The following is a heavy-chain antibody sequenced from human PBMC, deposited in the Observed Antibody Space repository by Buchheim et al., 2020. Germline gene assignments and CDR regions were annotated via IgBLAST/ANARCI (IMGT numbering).Heavy chain of an antibody. Sequence: QVQLQESGPGLVKPSQTLSLTCTVSGGSISSGGYYWTWIRHHPGKGLEWIGYIFYIRSTWSNPSLKRRVTIPMEAPKNPFSLKLSSVTAADTAVYYCARDQRGYGWFDTWGQGTL. V-gene: IGHV4-31*03. D-gene: IGHD2-15*01. J-gene: IGHJ5*02. CDR3: ARDQRGYGWFDT. CDR2: IFYIRST. CDR1: GGSISSGGYY.